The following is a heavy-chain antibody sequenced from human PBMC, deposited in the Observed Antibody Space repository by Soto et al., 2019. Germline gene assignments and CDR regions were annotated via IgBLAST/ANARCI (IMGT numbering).Heavy chain of an antibody. J-gene: IGHJ6*02. V-gene: IGHV4-59*01. D-gene: IGHD3-10*01. CDR3: ARTTGLRGPYGMDV. CDR2: AYDSWST. Sequence: SETLSLTCHVSGASISSYYWTWIRQSPGKGLEWIGCAYDSWSTHYNPSLESRVTMSVDFSKNQFSLKLTSVTAADTAVYYCARTTGLRGPYGMDVWGQGTTATVSS. CDR1: GASISSYY.